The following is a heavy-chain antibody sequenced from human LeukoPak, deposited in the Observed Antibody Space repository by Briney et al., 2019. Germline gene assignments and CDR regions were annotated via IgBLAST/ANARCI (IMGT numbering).Heavy chain of an antibody. CDR3: PRVPWSHYDRRGYHPSEYSQH. Sequence: ASVKVSCKASVYTFTGYYMHWVRQAAGQGREGMGWINPNSGGTNYAQKFQGRVTMTRHTSISTAYMPPSRLRSDATPVYYCPRVPWSHYDRRGYHPSEYSQHWGPGTLVTVSS. CDR2: INPNSGGT. V-gene: IGHV1-2*02. D-gene: IGHD3-22*01. J-gene: IGHJ1*01. CDR1: VYTFTGYY.